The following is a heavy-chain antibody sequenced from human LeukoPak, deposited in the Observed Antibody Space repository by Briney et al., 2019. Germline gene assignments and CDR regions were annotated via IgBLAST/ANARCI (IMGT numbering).Heavy chain of an antibody. V-gene: IGHV3-23*01. D-gene: IGHD6-19*01. CDR1: GFTFSSYA. Sequence: GGPLRLSCAASGFTFSSYAMSWFRQASWKGLVWVSAISGSGGSTYYADSVKGRFTISRDNSKNTLYLQMNSLRAEDTAVYYCAKVSPVAGYFDYWGQGTLVTVSS. CDR2: ISGSGGST. CDR3: AKVSPVAGYFDY. J-gene: IGHJ4*02.